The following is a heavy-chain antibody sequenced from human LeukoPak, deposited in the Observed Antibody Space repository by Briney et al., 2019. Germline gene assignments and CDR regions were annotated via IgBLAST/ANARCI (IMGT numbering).Heavy chain of an antibody. V-gene: IGHV3-23*01. CDR3: AKYVHGWLPFDY. D-gene: IGHD6-19*01. CDR2: ISGSGGST. J-gene: IGHJ4*02. Sequence: PGGTLRLSCAASGFTFSSYGMSWVRQAPGKGLEWVSAISGSGGSTYYADSVKGRFTISRDNSKNTLYLQMNSLRAEDTAVYYCAKYVHGWLPFDYWGQGTLVTVSS. CDR1: GFTFSSYG.